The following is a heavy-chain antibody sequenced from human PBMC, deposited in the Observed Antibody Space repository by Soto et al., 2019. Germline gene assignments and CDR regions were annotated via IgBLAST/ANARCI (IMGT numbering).Heavy chain of an antibody. V-gene: IGHV1-46*03. D-gene: IGHD1-20*01. J-gene: IGHJ4*02. CDR2: INPSGGST. Sequence: GASVKVSCKASGYTFTSYYMHWVRQAPGQGLEWMGIINPSGGSTIYAHKFQGRVTMTRDTSTSTVYMELSSLRSEDTAVYYCARVGWITGTTHKYYFDYWGQGTLVTVSS. CDR3: ARVGWITGTTHKYYFDY. CDR1: GYTFTSYY.